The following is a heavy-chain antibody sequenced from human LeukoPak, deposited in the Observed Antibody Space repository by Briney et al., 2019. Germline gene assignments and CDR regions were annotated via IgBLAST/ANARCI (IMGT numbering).Heavy chain of an antibody. V-gene: IGHV1-8*03. CDR2: MNPNSGNT. CDR1: GYTFTSYD. D-gene: IGHD3-22*01. J-gene: IGHJ4*02. CDR3: ARELPYYYDSSGYYTGCDY. Sequence: TSVKVSCKASGYTFTSYDINWVRQATGQGLEWMGWMNPNSGNTGYAQKSQGRVTITRNTSISTAYMELSRLRSDDTAVYYCARELPYYYDSSGYYTGCDYWGQGTLVTVSS.